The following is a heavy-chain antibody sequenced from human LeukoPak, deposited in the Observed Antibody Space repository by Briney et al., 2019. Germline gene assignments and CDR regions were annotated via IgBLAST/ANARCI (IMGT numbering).Heavy chain of an antibody. V-gene: IGHV3-30-3*01. J-gene: IGHJ3*02. CDR1: GFTFSNYA. Sequence: GGSLRLSCAVSGFTFSNYAMHWVRQAPGKGLEWVAVISYDGSNKYYADSVKGRFTISRNNSKNTLYLQMNSLRAEDTAVYYCAREKEAFDIWGQGTMVTVSS. CDR2: ISYDGSNK. CDR3: AREKEAFDI.